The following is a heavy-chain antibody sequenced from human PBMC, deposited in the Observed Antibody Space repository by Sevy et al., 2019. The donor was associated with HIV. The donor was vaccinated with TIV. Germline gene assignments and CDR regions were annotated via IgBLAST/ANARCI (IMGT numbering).Heavy chain of an antibody. V-gene: IGHV4-59*01. CDR1: GGSISSYY. Sequence: SETLSLTCTVPGGSISSYYWSWIRQPPGKGLEWIGYIYYSGSTNYNPSLKSRVTISVDTSKNQFSLKLSSVTAADTAVYYCARGSTMVRGVIIGFDPWGQGTLVTVSS. D-gene: IGHD3-10*01. CDR3: ARGSTMVRGVIIGFDP. CDR2: IYYSGST. J-gene: IGHJ5*02.